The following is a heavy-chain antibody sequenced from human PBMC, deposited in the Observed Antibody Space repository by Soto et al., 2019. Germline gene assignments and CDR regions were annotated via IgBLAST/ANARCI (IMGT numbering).Heavy chain of an antibody. J-gene: IGHJ3*02. Sequence: QVQLQESGPGLVKPSQTLSLTCTVSGGSISSGDYYWSWIRQPPGKGLEWIGYIYYSGSTYYNPSRKSRVTISVDTPKNQFSLKLSSVTAADTAVYYCARVRGGGADAFDIWGQGTMVTVSS. D-gene: IGHD3-16*01. CDR2: IYYSGST. V-gene: IGHV4-30-4*01. CDR3: ARVRGGGADAFDI. CDR1: GGSISSGDYY.